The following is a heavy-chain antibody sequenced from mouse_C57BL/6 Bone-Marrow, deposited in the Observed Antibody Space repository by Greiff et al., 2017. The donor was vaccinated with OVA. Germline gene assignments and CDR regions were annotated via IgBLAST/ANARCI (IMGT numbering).Heavy chain of an antibody. J-gene: IGHJ4*01. CDR1: GFTFTDYY. D-gene: IGHD1-1*01. Sequence: EVKVVESGGGLVQPGGSLSLSCAASGFTFTDYYMSWVRQTPGQALEWLGFIRNKANGYPNESSASVKGRFTISRDNSQSILYLQSNDLRAEDSATDYCARYKLRSSMDYGGQGTSVTVSS. V-gene: IGHV7-3*01. CDR2: IRNKANGYPN. CDR3: ARYKLRSSMDY.